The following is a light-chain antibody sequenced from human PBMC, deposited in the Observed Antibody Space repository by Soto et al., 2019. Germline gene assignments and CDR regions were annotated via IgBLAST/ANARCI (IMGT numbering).Light chain of an antibody. J-gene: IGKJ1*01. CDR3: QQYDSSPRT. CDR1: QTVSSSF. V-gene: IGKV3-20*01. CDR2: GAS. Sequence: EIVLTQSPGTLSLSPGERATLSCRASQTVSSSFLAWYQQKPGQAPRLLTSGASSRAADIPDRFSGSGSGTDFTLTINRLEPEDFAVYYCQQYDSSPRTFGQGTKVDIK.